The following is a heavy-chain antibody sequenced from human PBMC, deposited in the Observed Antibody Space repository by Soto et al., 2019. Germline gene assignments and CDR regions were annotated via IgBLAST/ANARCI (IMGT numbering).Heavy chain of an antibody. Sequence: QVQLVQSGAEVKKPGSSVKVSCKASGGTFSSYTISWVRQAPGQGLEWMGRIIPILGIANYAQKFQGRVTITADKSTSTAYMELSSLRSADTAVSYCAREEYYYGSGAFFDYWGQGTLVTVSS. D-gene: IGHD3-10*01. V-gene: IGHV1-69*08. CDR2: IIPILGIA. CDR3: AREEYYYGSGAFFDY. CDR1: GGTFSSYT. J-gene: IGHJ4*02.